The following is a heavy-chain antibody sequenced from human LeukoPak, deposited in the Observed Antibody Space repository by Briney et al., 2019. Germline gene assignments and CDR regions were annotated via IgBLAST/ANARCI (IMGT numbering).Heavy chain of an antibody. D-gene: IGHD3-9*01. CDR1: GGSFSGYY. V-gene: IGHV4-34*01. CDR2: INHSGST. J-gene: IGHJ4*02. CDR3: ARALDILTGTFDY. Sequence: SETLSLTCAVHGGSFSGYYWSWIRQPPGKGLEWIGEINHSGSTNYNPSLKSRVTISVDTSKNQFSLKLSSVTAADTAVYYCARALDILTGTFDYWGQGTLVTVSS.